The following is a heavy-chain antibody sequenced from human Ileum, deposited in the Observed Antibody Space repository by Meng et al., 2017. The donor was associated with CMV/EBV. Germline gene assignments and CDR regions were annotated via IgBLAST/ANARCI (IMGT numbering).Heavy chain of an antibody. V-gene: IGHV4-34*01. CDR2: INRSGST. J-gene: IGHJ4*02. CDR3: ARRGGSYFPYYFDY. D-gene: IGHD3-10*01. Sequence: SETLSLTCAVYGGSFSDYYWTWIRQPPGKGLEWIGEINRSGSTNYAPSLKSRVAISADTSKNQFSLTLTSVTAADTAVYFCARRGGSYFPYYFDYWGQGTPVTVSS. CDR1: GGSFSDYY.